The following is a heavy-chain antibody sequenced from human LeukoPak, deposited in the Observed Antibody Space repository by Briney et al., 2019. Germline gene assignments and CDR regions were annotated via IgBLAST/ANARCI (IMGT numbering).Heavy chain of an antibody. CDR1: GFTFRSYA. Sequence: GESVRLSCADSGFTFRSYAISWVGQAAGKELEWVSAISGSGGSTYYADSVKGRFTISRDNSKNTLYLQMNSLRDEDTAVYYCAKDGTKVVTPVDYWGQGTLVTVPS. V-gene: IGHV3-23*01. J-gene: IGHJ4*02. D-gene: IGHD4-23*01. CDR2: ISGSGGST. CDR3: AKDGTKVVTPVDY.